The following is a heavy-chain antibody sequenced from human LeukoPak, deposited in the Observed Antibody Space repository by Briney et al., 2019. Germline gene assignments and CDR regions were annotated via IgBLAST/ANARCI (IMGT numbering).Heavy chain of an antibody. D-gene: IGHD6-19*01. Sequence: ASVKVSCKASGYTFTSYYMHWVRQAPGQGLEWMGIINPSGGSTSYAQKFQGRVTMTRDTSISTAYMELSRLRSDDTAVYYCARDSSGWYWFDPWGQGTLVTVSS. CDR1: GYTFTSYY. V-gene: IGHV1-46*01. J-gene: IGHJ5*02. CDR3: ARDSSGWYWFDP. CDR2: INPSGGST.